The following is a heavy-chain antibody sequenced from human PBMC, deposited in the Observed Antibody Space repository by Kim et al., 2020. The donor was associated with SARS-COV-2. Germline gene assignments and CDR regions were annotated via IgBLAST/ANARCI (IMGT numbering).Heavy chain of an antibody. D-gene: IGHD3-22*01. CDR1: GFTFSSYG. J-gene: IGHJ6*02. Sequence: GGSLRLSCAASGFTFSSYGMHWVRQAPGKGLEWVAVISYDGSNKYYADSVKGRFTISRDNSKNTLYLQMNSLRAEDTAVYYCAKAHYDSSANTDYGMDVWGQGTTVTVSS. CDR3: AKAHYDSSANTDYGMDV. CDR2: ISYDGSNK. V-gene: IGHV3-30*18.